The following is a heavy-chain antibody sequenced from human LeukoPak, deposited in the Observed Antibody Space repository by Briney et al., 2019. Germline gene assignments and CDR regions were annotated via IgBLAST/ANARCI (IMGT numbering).Heavy chain of an antibody. V-gene: IGHV3-21*01. D-gene: IGHD3-9*01. Sequence: GGSLRLSCAASGFTFSSYSMNWVRQAPGKGLEWVSSISSSSSYIYYADSVKGRFTISGDNAKNSLYLQMNSLRAEDTAVYHCARDHDWDYMDVWGKGTTVTVSS. CDR1: GFTFSSYS. CDR3: ARDHDWDYMDV. J-gene: IGHJ6*03. CDR2: ISSSSSYI.